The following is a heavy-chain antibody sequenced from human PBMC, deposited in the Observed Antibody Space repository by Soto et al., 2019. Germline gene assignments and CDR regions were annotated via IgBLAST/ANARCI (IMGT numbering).Heavy chain of an antibody. CDR2: IIPIFGTA. J-gene: IGHJ4*02. CDR3: ARDRFRYYDSSGYYYSYYFDY. V-gene: IGHV1-69*06. D-gene: IGHD3-22*01. CDR1: GGTFSSYA. Sequence: SVKVSCKASGGTFSSYAISWVRQAPGQGLEWMGGIIPIFGTANYAQKFQGRVTITADKSTSTAYMELSSLRSEDTAVYYCARDRFRYYDSSGYYYSYYFDYWGQGTLVTVSS.